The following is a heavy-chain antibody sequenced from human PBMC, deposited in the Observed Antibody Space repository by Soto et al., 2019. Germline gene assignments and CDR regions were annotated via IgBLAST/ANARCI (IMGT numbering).Heavy chain of an antibody. D-gene: IGHD6-19*01. CDR2: IYDRGST. CDR1: GGSIGSSSYY. CDR3: ARHGYSSGRTYCDY. J-gene: IGHJ4*02. Sequence: QLQLQESGPGLVKPSETLSLTCTVSGGSIGSSSYYWGWIRQPPGKGLEWIGSIYDRGSTYNNPSRKSRLTTSVDTSKNQFSLKLTSVTAADTAVYYCARHGYSSGRTYCDYWGQGTLVTVSS. V-gene: IGHV4-39*01.